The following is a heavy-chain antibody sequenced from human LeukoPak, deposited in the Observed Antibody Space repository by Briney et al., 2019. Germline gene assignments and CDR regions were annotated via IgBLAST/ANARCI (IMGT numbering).Heavy chain of an antibody. D-gene: IGHD1-26*01. Sequence: PSETLSLTCTVSGGSVSSGSYYWSWIRQPPGKGLEWIGYIYCSGSTNYNPSLKSRVTISVDTSKNQFSLKLSSVAAADTAVYYCARADSGSYSYYFDYWGQGTLVTVSS. CDR2: IYCSGST. CDR3: ARADSGSYSYYFDY. V-gene: IGHV4-61*01. J-gene: IGHJ4*02. CDR1: GGSVSSGSYY.